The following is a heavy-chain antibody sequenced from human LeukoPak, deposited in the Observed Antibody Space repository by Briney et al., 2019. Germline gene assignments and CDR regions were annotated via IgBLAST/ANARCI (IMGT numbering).Heavy chain of an antibody. V-gene: IGHV4-39*07. CDR3: ARDFSSSSTVYYYYYMDV. J-gene: IGHJ6*03. CDR2: ISYSGTT. D-gene: IGHD6-6*01. Sequence: PSETLSLACTVSGGSVSSRPYYWGWVRQPPGKGLEWIGTISYSGTTYYSPSLKSRVTISLDTSKNQFSLKLSSVTAADTAIYYCARDFSSSSTVYYYYYMDVWGKGTTVTVSS. CDR1: GGSVSSRPYY.